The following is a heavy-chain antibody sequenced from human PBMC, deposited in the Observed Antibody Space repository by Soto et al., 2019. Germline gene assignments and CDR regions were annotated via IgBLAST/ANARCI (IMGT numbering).Heavy chain of an antibody. D-gene: IGHD6-13*01. CDR2: IYPGDSDT. V-gene: IGHV5-51*01. J-gene: IGHJ6*02. CDR1: GYSFTSYW. CDR3: RSWPPGIAAAGSPHYYYFYRLAC. Sequence: PGESLKISFKGSGYSFTSYWIGWVRQMPGKGLEWMGIIYPGDSDTRYSPSFQGHVTISADESISTAYLQWSSLKASDTAMYYCRSWPPGIAAAGSPHYYYFYRLACCRQWTTVTLT.